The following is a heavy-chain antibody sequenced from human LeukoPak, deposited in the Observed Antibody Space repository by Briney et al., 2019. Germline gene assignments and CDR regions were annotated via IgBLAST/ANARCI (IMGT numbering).Heavy chain of an antibody. CDR3: ARGIYWGDWYFDL. D-gene: IGHD5-12*01. V-gene: IGHV4-39*07. CDR1: GGSISSSSYY. CDR2: IYYSGST. Sequence: SETLSLTCTVSGGSISSSSYYWGWIRQPPGKGLEWIGSIYYSGSTYYNPSLKSRVTMSVDTSKNQFSLKLSSVTAADTAVYYCARGIYWGDWYFDLWGRGTLVTVSS. J-gene: IGHJ2*01.